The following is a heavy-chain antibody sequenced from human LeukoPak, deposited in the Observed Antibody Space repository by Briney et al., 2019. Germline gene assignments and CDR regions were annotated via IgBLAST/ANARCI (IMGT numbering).Heavy chain of an antibody. J-gene: IGHJ4*02. CDR2: ISGSGGST. D-gene: IGHD2-21*01. Sequence: TGGSLRLSCAASGITLSNYGMSWVRQAPGKGLEWVAGISGSGGSTNYADSVKGRFTVSRDNSKNTLYLQMDSLRVEDTAVYYCARGCGGTPGCYIIDNWGQGTLVTVSS. CDR3: ARGCGGTPGCYIIDN. V-gene: IGHV3-23*01. CDR1: GITLSNYG.